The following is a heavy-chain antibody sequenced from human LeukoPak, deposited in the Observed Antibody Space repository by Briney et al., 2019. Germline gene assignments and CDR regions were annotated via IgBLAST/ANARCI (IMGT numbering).Heavy chain of an antibody. V-gene: IGHV3-48*03. Sequence: GGALRLSCAASGFTFSSYEMNWVRQAPGKGLEWVSYISSSGSTIYYADSVKGRFTISRDNAKNSLYLQMNSLRAEDTAVYYCARVASSGWYWGYWGQGTLVTVSS. J-gene: IGHJ4*02. D-gene: IGHD6-19*01. CDR1: GFTFSSYE. CDR2: ISSSGSTI. CDR3: ARVASSGWYWGY.